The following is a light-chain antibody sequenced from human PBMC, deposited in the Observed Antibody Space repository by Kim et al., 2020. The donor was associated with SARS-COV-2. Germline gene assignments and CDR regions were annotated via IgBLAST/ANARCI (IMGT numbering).Light chain of an antibody. J-gene: IGKJ4*01. V-gene: IGKV3-20*01. Sequence: PGERATLSCRASQSVSNSYITWYQQKPGQAPRLLIYGASTRASGTPDRFSGSGSGTDFTLTISRLEPEDFAVYYCQQHGSSEVTFGGGTKVDIK. CDR3: QQHGSSEVT. CDR1: QSVSNSY. CDR2: GAS.